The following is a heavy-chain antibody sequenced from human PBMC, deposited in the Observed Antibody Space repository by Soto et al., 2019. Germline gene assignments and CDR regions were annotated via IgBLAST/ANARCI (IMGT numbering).Heavy chain of an antibody. V-gene: IGHV1-24*01. CDR2: LEAEDGKT. Sequence: ASVKVSCQVSVYTLRGLLIHWVRPAPGEGLQWMGGLEAEDGKTIYAQKVHGRVTMTEDTSTDTAYMDLSSLRSEDTDVYYCQAGSRLMRRLRGAFDIWGQGTLVTVSS. D-gene: IGHD4-17*01. J-gene: IGHJ3*02. CDR3: QAGSRLMRRLRGAFDI. CDR1: VYTLRGLL.